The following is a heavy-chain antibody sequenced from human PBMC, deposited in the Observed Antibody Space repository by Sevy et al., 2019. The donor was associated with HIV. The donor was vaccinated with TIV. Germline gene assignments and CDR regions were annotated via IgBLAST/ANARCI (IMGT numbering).Heavy chain of an antibody. D-gene: IGHD6-6*01. J-gene: IGHJ6*02. CDR3: ARISSSRRAYYYYFGMDV. V-gene: IGHV5-51*01. Sequence: GESLKISCKGSEYNFTNYWIGWVRQMPGKGLEWMGIIYPGDSGTRYSPSFQDQVTISAGKSISTAYLQWSSLKASDTAMYYCARISSSRRAYYYYFGMDVWGQGTMVTVSS. CDR1: EYNFTNYW. CDR2: IYPGDSGT.